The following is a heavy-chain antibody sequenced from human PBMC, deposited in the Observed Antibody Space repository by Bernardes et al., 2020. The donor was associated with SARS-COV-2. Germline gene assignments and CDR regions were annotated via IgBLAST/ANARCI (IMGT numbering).Heavy chain of an antibody. CDR3: AREVEGAGSYYKG. CDR1: DSSISSRYY. CDR2: IHHSGRA. V-gene: IGHV4-38-2*02. J-gene: IGHJ4*02. Sequence: SETLSLTCSVSDSSISSRYYWGWIRQPPGKGLEWIGSIHHSGRAYYNPSLRSRVTISVDSSKNQFSLKLSSVTAADTAVYFCAREVEGAGSYYKGWGQGTLVTVSS. D-gene: IGHD3-10*01.